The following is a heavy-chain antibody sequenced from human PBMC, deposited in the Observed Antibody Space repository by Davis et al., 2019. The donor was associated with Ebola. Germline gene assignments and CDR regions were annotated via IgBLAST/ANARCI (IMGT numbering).Heavy chain of an antibody. CDR2: FDPEDGET. Sequence: ASVKVSCKVSGYTLTELSMHWVRQAPGKGLEWMGGFDPEDGETIYAQKFQGRVTMTEDTSTDTAYMELSSLRSEDTAVYYCATGREAGPEDYYYYGMDVWGQGTTVTVSS. CDR1: GYTLTELS. J-gene: IGHJ6*02. V-gene: IGHV1-24*01. CDR3: ATGREAGPEDYYYYGMDV. D-gene: IGHD6-19*01.